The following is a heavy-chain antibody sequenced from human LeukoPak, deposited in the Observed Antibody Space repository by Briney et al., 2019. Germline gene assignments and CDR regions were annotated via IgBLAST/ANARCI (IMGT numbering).Heavy chain of an antibody. CDR2: IYYSGST. CDR3: ATPGSVLIFAGFDY. J-gene: IGHJ4*02. Sequence: SGTLSLTCTVSGGSISSSSYYWGRIRQPPGKGLEWIGSIYYSGSTYYNPSLKSRVTISVDTSKNQFSLKLSSVTAADTAVYYGATPGSVLIFAGFDYWGQGTLVTVSS. V-gene: IGHV4-39*01. D-gene: IGHD2-8*01. CDR1: GGSISSSSYY.